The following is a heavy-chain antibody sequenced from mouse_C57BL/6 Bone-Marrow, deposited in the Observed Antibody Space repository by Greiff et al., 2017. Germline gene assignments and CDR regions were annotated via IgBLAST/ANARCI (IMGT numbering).Heavy chain of an antibody. V-gene: IGHV6-3*01. D-gene: IGHD1-1*01. Sequence: EVMLVESGGGLVQPGGSMKLSCVASGFTFSNYWMNWVRQSPEKGLEWVAQIRLKSDNYATHYAESVKGRFTISRDDSKSSVYLQMNNLRAEDTGIYYCTGGGITTVRDYWGQGTTLTVSS. CDR2: IRLKSDNYAT. J-gene: IGHJ2*01. CDR3: TGGGITTVRDY. CDR1: GFTFSNYW.